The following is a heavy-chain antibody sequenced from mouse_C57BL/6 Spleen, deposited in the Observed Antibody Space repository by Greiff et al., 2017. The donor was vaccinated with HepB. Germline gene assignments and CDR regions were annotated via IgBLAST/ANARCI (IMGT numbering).Heavy chain of an antibody. CDR1: GYTFTDYY. Sequence: VQLQQSGPELVKPGASVKISCKASGYTFTDYYMNWVKQSHGKSLEWIGDINPNNGGTSYNQKFKGKATLTVDKSSSTAYMELRSLTSEDSAVYYCARGDYGSSGYYAMDYWGQGTSVTVSS. CDR2: INPNNGGT. J-gene: IGHJ4*01. CDR3: ARGDYGSSGYYAMDY. D-gene: IGHD1-1*01. V-gene: IGHV1-26*01.